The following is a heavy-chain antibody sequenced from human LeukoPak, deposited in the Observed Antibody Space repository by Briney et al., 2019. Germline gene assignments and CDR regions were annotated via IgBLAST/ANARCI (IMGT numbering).Heavy chain of an antibody. CDR1: GFTFRNAW. CDR2: IKTKTDGGTT. CDR3: ATDIPYTAGRSLNY. J-gene: IGHJ4*02. V-gene: IGHV3-15*01. Sequence: GGSLRLSCAASGFTFRNAWMSWVRQAPGKGLEWVGHIKTKTDGGTTGYAAPVKGRFTFSRDDSKNTLYLQMSSLKTEDTAVYYCATDIPYTAGRSLNYWGQGTLVTVSS. D-gene: IGHD2-2*02.